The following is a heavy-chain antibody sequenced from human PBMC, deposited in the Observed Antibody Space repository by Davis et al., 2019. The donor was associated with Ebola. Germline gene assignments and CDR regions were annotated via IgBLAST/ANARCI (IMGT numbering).Heavy chain of an antibody. J-gene: IGHJ6*02. Sequence: PSETLSLTCDISGDSVSGNSGAWNWIRQSPSRGLEWLGRTYYNSKWFTDYAVSVRGRITINPDTSRNQFSLQVNSVTPEDRGVYYCTRGWLRGSMDVWAQGTTVTVSS. D-gene: IGHD5-24*01. V-gene: IGHV6-1*01. CDR1: GDSVSGNSGA. CDR3: TRGWLRGSMDV. CDR2: TYYNSKWFT.